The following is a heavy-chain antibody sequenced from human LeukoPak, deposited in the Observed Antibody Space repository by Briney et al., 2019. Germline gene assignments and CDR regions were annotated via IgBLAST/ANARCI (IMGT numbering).Heavy chain of an antibody. Sequence: GASVKVSCKASGYTFTSYDINWVRQATGQRLEWMGWMNPNSGNTGYAKKFQGRVTMTRNTSMSTAYMELSSLRSEDSAVYYCARGPGNNTGWSAGIPKGWFDPWGQGTLVTVSS. CDR3: ARGPGNNTGWSAGIPKGWFDP. CDR1: GYTFTSYD. J-gene: IGHJ5*02. D-gene: IGHD6-19*01. CDR2: MNPNSGNT. V-gene: IGHV1-8*01.